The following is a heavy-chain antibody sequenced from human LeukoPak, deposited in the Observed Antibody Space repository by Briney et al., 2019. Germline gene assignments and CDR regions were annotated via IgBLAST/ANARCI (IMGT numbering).Heavy chain of an antibody. CDR1: GYTFTGYY. CDR3: ARSPHILTGENFAY. CDR2: INPNHGDT. J-gene: IGHJ4*02. Sequence: ASVKVSCKASGYTFTGYYMHWVRQAPGQGLEWMGWINPNHGDTNYAQKFQDRVSMTRDTSISTAYMHLSRLRSGDTAVYYCARSPHILTGENFAYWGQGTLLTVPS. D-gene: IGHD3-9*01. V-gene: IGHV1-2*02.